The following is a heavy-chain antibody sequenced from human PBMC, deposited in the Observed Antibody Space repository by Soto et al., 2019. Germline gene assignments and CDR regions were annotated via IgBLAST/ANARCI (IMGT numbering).Heavy chain of an antibody. V-gene: IGHV1-46*03. D-gene: IGHD3-10*01. Sequence: VASVKVSCKASGYTFTSYYMHWVRQAPGQGLEWMGIINPSGGSTSYAQKFQGRVTMTRDTSTSTVYMELSSLRSEDTAVYYCARVPLYYYGSGSLFDYWGQGTLVTVSS. CDR2: INPSGGST. J-gene: IGHJ4*02. CDR3: ARVPLYYYGSGSLFDY. CDR1: GYTFTSYY.